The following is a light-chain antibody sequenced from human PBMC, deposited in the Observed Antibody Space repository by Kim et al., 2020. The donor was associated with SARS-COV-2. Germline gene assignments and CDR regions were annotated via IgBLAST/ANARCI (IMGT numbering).Light chain of an antibody. CDR1: QSVSSY. V-gene: IGKV3-11*01. J-gene: IGKJ1*01. Sequence: DIVLTQSPATLSLSPGEGATLSCRASQSVSSYIAWYQHKPGQPPRLLIYDASKRATDIPARFSGSGFGTDFTLTISSLEPEDSAIYYCQQRNNWATFGQGTKADIK. CDR2: DAS. CDR3: QQRNNWAT.